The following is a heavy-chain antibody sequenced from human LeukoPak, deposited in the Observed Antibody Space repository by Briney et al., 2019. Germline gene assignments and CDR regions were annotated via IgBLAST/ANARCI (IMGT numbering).Heavy chain of an antibody. J-gene: IGHJ6*02. CDR3: ARDATMVRGVPGYYYGMDV. D-gene: IGHD3-10*01. V-gene: IGHV4-59*01. CDR1: GGSISSYY. Sequence: SETLSLTCTVSGGSISSYYLSWIRQPPGKGLEWIGYIYYSVSTNYNPSLKSRVTISVDTSKNQFSLKLSSVTAADKAVYYCARDATMVRGVPGYYYGMDVWGQGTTVTVSS. CDR2: IYYSVST.